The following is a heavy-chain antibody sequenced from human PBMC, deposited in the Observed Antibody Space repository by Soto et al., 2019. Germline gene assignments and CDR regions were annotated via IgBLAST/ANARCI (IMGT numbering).Heavy chain of an antibody. J-gene: IGHJ4*02. V-gene: IGHV4-4*02. CDR2: IYHSGGT. CDR1: GGSISTSNW. D-gene: IGHD3-22*01. Sequence: PSETLSLTCAVSGGSISTSNWWSWVRQPPGKGLEWIGEIYHSGGTNYNPSLRSRVTISVDTSKNQFSLKLNSVTAADTAKYYCARDMDSSGYFLGYWGQGTLVTVSS. CDR3: ARDMDSSGYFLGY.